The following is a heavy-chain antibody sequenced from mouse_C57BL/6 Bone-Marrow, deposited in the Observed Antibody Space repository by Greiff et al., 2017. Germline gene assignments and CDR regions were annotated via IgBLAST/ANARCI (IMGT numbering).Heavy chain of an antibody. CDR1: GFSLSTFGMG. CDR2: IWWVADK. J-gene: IGHJ1*03. Sequence: QVTLKVSGPGILQPSQTLSLTCSFSGFSLSTFGMGVGWIRQPSGKGLEWLAHIWWVADKYYNPALKSRLTIAKDTSKNQVFLKIANVDTAATVTYYCARILDGYGYFDVWGTGTTVTVSS. D-gene: IGHD2-3*01. CDR3: ARILDGYGYFDV. V-gene: IGHV8-8*01.